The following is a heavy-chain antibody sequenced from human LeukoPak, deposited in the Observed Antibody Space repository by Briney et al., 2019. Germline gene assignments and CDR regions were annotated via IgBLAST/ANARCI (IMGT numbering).Heavy chain of an antibody. V-gene: IGHV1-8*01. J-gene: IGHJ3*02. Sequence: ASVKVSCKASGYTFTSYDINWVRQATGQGLEWMGWMNLNSGNTGYAQKFQGRVTITRNPSTSTASMELSSLRSEDTDVYYCARTYIRLAWFTIGFTDAFDIWGQGTMVTVSS. D-gene: IGHD3-3*01. CDR2: MNLNSGNT. CDR1: GYTFTSYD. CDR3: ARTYIRLAWFTIGFTDAFDI.